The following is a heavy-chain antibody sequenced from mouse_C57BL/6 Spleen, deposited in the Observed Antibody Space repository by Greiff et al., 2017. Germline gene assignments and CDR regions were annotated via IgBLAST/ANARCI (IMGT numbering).Heavy chain of an antibody. D-gene: IGHD4-1*02. V-gene: IGHV7-3*01. CDR1: GFTFTDYY. J-gene: IGHJ2*01. CDR2: IRNKANGYTT. CDR3: ARSSNWDY. Sequence: DVKLVESGGGLVQPGGSLSLSCAASGFTFTDYYMSWVRQPPGKALEWLGFIRNKANGYTTEYNASVKGRFTISRDNSQSILYLQLNALGAGDSASYCCARSSNWDYWGQGTTLTVSS.